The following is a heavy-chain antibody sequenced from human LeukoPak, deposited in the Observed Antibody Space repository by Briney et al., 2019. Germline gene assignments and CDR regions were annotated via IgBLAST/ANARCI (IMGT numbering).Heavy chain of an antibody. CDR1: GFTFRDYG. CDR3: AKIPRGGYMDV. D-gene: IGHD2-15*01. J-gene: IGHJ6*03. V-gene: IGHV3-23*01. Sequence: GGSLRLSCTASGFTFRDYGMNWVRQAPGKGLEWVSGFSGSSASTYYADSVKGRFTISRDNSKSTLYLQMNSLRAEDTAVYYCAKIPRGGYMDVWGKGTTVTVSS. CDR2: FSGSSAST.